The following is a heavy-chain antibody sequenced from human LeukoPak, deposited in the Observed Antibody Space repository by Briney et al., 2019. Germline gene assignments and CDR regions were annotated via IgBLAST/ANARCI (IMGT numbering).Heavy chain of an antibody. J-gene: IGHJ4*02. CDR1: GFTFSSYS. V-gene: IGHV3-21*01. Sequence: GGSLRLSCAASGFTFSSYSMNWVPQAPGKGLEWVSSISSSSSYINYADSVKGRFTISRDNAKNSLYLQRNSLRAEDTAVYYCARDKIAAKYYFDYWGQGTLVTVSS. CDR2: ISSSSSYI. CDR3: ARDKIAAKYYFDY. D-gene: IGHD6-13*01.